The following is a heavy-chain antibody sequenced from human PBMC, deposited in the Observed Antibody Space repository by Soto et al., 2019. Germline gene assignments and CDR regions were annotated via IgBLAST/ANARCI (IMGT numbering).Heavy chain of an antibody. Sequence: QVQLVQSGAEVKKPGSSVKVSCKASGGTFSSYAISWVRQAPGQGLEWMGGIIPIFGTANYAQKFQGRVTITADESTSTAYMERSSLRSEDTAVYYCARASPAYGDYDFGYWGQGTLVTVSS. CDR2: IIPIFGTA. V-gene: IGHV1-69*01. CDR1: GGTFSSYA. D-gene: IGHD4-17*01. CDR3: ARASPAYGDYDFGY. J-gene: IGHJ4*02.